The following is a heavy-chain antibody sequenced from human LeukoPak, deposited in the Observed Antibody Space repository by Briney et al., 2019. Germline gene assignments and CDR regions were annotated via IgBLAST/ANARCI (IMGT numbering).Heavy chain of an antibody. Sequence: GGSLRLSCAASGFTFSSYAMSWVRQAPGKGLEWVSTVSVSASTYYADSVKGRFSISRDNSKNTLYLQMNSLRAEDTAVYYCARVGTYYYDSSGFDYWGQGTLVTVSS. D-gene: IGHD3-22*01. V-gene: IGHV3-23*01. J-gene: IGHJ4*02. CDR1: GFTFSSYA. CDR2: VSVSAST. CDR3: ARVGTYYYDSSGFDY.